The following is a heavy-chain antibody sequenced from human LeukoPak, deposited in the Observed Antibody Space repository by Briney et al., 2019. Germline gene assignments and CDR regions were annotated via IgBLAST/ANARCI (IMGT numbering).Heavy chain of an antibody. CDR3: AREAHELDAFDI. CDR2: IYSGGST. J-gene: IGHJ3*02. V-gene: IGHV3-66*01. CDR1: GFTVSSNY. D-gene: IGHD1-7*01. Sequence: GGSLRLSCAASGFTVSSNYMSWVRQAPGKGLEWVSVIYSGGSTYYADSVKGRFTISRDKSKNTLYLQMNSLSAEDTAVYYCAREAHELDAFDIWGQGTMVTVSS.